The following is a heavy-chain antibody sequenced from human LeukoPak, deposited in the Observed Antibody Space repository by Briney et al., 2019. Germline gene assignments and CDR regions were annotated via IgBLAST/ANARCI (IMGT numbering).Heavy chain of an antibody. D-gene: IGHD5-24*01. CDR2: IIPIFGTA. CDR1: GGTFSSYA. V-gene: IGHV1-69*01. J-gene: IGHJ4*02. Sequence: SVKASCKASGGTFSSYAISWVRQAPGQGLEWMGGIIPIFGTANYAQKFQGRVTITADESTSTAYMELSSLRSEDTAVYYCAREGAMATILFDYWGQGTLVTVSS. CDR3: AREGAMATILFDY.